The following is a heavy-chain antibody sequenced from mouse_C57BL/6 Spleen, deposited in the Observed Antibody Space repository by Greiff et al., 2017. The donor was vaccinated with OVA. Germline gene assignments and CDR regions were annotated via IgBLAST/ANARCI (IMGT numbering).Heavy chain of an antibody. CDR2: IDPSDSYT. CDR1: GYTFTSYW. V-gene: IGHV1-69*01. CDR3: AREGIRYFDV. J-gene: IGHJ1*03. Sequence: VQLQQSGAELVMPGASVKLSCKASGYTFTSYWMHWVKQRPGQGLEWIGEIDPSDSYTNYNQKFKGKSTLTVDKSSSTAYMQLSSLTSEDSAVYYCAREGIRYFDVWGTGTTVTVSS.